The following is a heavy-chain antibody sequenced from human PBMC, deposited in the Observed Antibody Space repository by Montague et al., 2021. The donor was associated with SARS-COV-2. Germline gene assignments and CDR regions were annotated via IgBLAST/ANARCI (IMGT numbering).Heavy chain of an antibody. CDR1: GDSISYFY. CDR3: ARDVVAAPGTFDY. D-gene: IGHD6-13*01. Sequence: SETLSLTCTVSGDSISYFYWSWIRQPAGKGLEWIGRVSASGSTNYNPSLNSRVTMSVDTSKKQFSLRLSPVTAADTAVYYCARDVVAAPGTFDYWGQGNLVTGSS. V-gene: IGHV4-4*07. J-gene: IGHJ4*02. CDR2: VSASGST.